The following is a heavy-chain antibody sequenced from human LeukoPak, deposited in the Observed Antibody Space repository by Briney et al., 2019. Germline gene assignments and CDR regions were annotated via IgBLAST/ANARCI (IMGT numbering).Heavy chain of an antibody. CDR1: GFTFSSDW. Sequence: PGGSLRVSCAASGFTFSSDWMSCVRQAPGKGLEWVANIKQDGSEKYYVDSVKGRFTISRDNAKNSLYLQMNSLRAEDTAVYYCAREWLGYSYGTRIPYFHYWGQGTLVTVSS. CDR3: AREWLGYSYGTRIPYFHY. CDR2: IKQDGSEK. J-gene: IGHJ4*02. D-gene: IGHD5-18*01. V-gene: IGHV3-7*01.